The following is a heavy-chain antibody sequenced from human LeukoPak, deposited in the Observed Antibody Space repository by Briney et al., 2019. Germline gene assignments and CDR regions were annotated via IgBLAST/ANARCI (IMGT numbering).Heavy chain of an antibody. CDR3: ASGYGDYKHFNY. D-gene: IGHD4-17*01. J-gene: IGHJ4*02. CDR2: MWHVGSKK. V-gene: IGHV3-33*01. CDR1: GFTFSNYG. Sequence: PGDSLTLSCAASGFTFSNYGMQWLRQAPPKGLDWVAGMWHVGSKKYYAHSVKDRFTISSDNFKNPLFLQMNSLRADDPAWDLLASGYGDYKHFNYWGQGTLVTVPS.